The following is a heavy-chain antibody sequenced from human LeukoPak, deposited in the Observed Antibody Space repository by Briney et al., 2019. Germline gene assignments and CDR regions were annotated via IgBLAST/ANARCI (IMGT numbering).Heavy chain of an antibody. V-gene: IGHV4-34*01. CDR2: INHSGST. CDR3: AREEATVAGTKNWFYP. Sequence: PSVALSLTCAVYGGSFSGYYWSWIRQPPGKGLEWIGEINHSGSTNYTPSLKSRVTISVDTSKNQFPLKLSSVTAAGTAVYYCAREEATVAGTKNWFYPWGQGTLVTVSS. D-gene: IGHD6-19*01. J-gene: IGHJ5*02. CDR1: GGSFSGYY.